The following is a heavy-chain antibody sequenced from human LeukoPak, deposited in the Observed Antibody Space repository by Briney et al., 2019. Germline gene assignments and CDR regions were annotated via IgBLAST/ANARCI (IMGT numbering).Heavy chain of an antibody. D-gene: IGHD3-9*01. CDR1: GFTFSGSL. J-gene: IGHJ4*02. CDR2: IRSKADSYAT. CDR3: TTLVRLVDIPPEGC. Sequence: GGSLRLSCVVSGFTFSGSLVHWVRQARGKGLEWGGRIRSKADSYATTYAASVKGRFSLSRDDSKNTAYLQMNSLKPEDTAVYYCTTLVRLVDIPPEGCWGQGTLVTVSS. V-gene: IGHV3-73*01.